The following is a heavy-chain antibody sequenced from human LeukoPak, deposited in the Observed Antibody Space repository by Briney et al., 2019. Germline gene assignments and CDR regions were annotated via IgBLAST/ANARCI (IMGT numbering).Heavy chain of an antibody. V-gene: IGHV4-59*01. CDR2: IYYSGST. CDR1: GGSISSYY. CDR3: ARYVWGSYPTFEDY. Sequence: SETLSLTCTVSGGSISSYYWNWIRQPPGKGMEWIGYIYYSGSTNYNTSLKIRLTISVDTSKNQFSLKLSSVTAADTAVYYCARYVWGSYPTFEDYWGQGTLVTVSS. D-gene: IGHD3-16*02. J-gene: IGHJ4*02.